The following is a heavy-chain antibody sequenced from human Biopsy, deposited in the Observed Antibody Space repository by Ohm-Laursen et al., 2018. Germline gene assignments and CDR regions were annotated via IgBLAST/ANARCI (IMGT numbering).Heavy chain of an antibody. CDR3: ARWSNDFGGLYFPR. CDR2: ISYTGYT. V-gene: IGHV4-59*11. Sequence: SETLSLTCTVSGGSFTGHYWSWIRQPPGKGLEWIGHISYTGYTSYNASLKSRVTISVDTSRNHFSLRLSSLTAADTAVYYCARWSNDFGGLYFPRWGQGTLLTVSS. D-gene: IGHD4-23*01. CDR1: GGSFTGHY. J-gene: IGHJ4*02.